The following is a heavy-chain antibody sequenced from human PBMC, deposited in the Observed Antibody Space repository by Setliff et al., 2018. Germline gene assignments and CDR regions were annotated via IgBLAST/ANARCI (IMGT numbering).Heavy chain of an antibody. CDR1: GYTFTNYG. D-gene: IGHD3-22*01. CDR2: INNYSFKT. CDR3: ARINFYVSGGYYYAPDY. V-gene: IGHV1-18*01. Sequence: EASVKVSCKTSGYTFTNYGITWVRQAPGQGLEWMGWINNYSFKTNYPQKFLGRVTVTTDTSTGTAYMELGSLTSDDTAIYYCARINFYVSGGYYYAPDYWGPGTLVTVSS. J-gene: IGHJ4*02.